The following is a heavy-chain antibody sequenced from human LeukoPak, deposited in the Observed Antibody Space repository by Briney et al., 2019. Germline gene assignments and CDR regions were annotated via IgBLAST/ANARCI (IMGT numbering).Heavy chain of an antibody. J-gene: IGHJ4*02. Sequence: RGSLRLSCAASGFTFSSYAMHWVRQAPGKGLEWVAVISYDGSNKYYADSVKGRFTISRDNSKNTLYLQMNSLRAEDTAVNYCARGYYGSGSYSDYWGQGTLVTVSS. V-gene: IGHV3-30-3*01. CDR1: GFTFSSYA. CDR2: ISYDGSNK. CDR3: ARGYYGSGSYSDY. D-gene: IGHD3-10*01.